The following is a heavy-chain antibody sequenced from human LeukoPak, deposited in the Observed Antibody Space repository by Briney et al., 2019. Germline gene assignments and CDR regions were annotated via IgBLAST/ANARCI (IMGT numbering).Heavy chain of an antibody. CDR1: GDSISSDY. Sequence: SETLSLTCAVSGDSISSDYWSWVRQPPGKGLEWIGYIYYTGSTNYNPSLKSRVTISVDTSKNQFSLKLSSVTAADTAVYYCASSYYDSSKDWGQGTLVTVSS. V-gene: IGHV4-59*01. CDR2: IYYTGST. D-gene: IGHD3-22*01. CDR3: ASSYYDSSKD. J-gene: IGHJ4*02.